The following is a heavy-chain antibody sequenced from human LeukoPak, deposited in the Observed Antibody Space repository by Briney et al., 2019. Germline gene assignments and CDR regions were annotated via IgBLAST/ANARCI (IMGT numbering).Heavy chain of an antibody. D-gene: IGHD4-11*01. V-gene: IGHV4-4*07. Sequence: SETLSLTCTVSGASVTAYLWSWIRQPAGQGLEWIGRTSVNEGATYNPSLMSRVTMSVDTSKNQFSLRLTSMTAADTAIYYCARLWRDGSNWHPDDNWGQGTLVTISS. CDR2: TSVNEGA. CDR3: ARLWRDGSNWHPDDN. CDR1: GASVTAYL. J-gene: IGHJ4*02.